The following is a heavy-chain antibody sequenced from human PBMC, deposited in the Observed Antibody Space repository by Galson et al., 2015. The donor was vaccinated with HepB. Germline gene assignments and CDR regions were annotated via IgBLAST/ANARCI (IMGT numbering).Heavy chain of an antibody. J-gene: IGHJ6*02. Sequence: SLRLSCAASGFTFSSYAMHWVRQAPGKGLEWVAVISYDGSNKYYADSVKGRFTISRDNSKNTLYLQMNSLRAEDTAVYYCAGDPSPYYDFWSGYSWHGMDVWGQGTTVTVSS. CDR1: GFTFSSYA. D-gene: IGHD3-3*01. CDR2: ISYDGSNK. V-gene: IGHV3-30-3*01. CDR3: AGDPSPYYDFWSGYSWHGMDV.